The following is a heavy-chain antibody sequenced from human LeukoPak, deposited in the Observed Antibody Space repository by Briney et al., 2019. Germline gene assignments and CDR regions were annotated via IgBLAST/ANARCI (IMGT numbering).Heavy chain of an antibody. Sequence: PGGSLRLSCAASGFTFSGSDMVWVRQAPGKGLEWVSAISGSGRSSYYADSVKGRSTFSRDNSKNTLYLQMSSLRAEDTAVYYCATISEPTRAFDIWGQGTMVTVSS. V-gene: IGHV3-23*01. D-gene: IGHD3-9*01. CDR1: GFTFSGSD. J-gene: IGHJ3*02. CDR2: ISGSGRSS. CDR3: ATISEPTRAFDI.